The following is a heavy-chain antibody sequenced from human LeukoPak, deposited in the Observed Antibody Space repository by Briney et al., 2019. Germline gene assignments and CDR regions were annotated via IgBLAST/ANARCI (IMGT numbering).Heavy chain of an antibody. V-gene: IGHV3-30*02. D-gene: IGHD4-23*01. CDR1: GFTFSSYG. CDR2: IRYDGSNK. CDR3: AKDPGVVTPGGAFDI. J-gene: IGHJ3*02. Sequence: GGSLRLSCAASGFTFSSYGMHWVRQAPGKGLEWVAFIRYDGSNKYYADSVKGRFTISRDNSKNTLYLQVNSLRAEDTAVYYCAKDPGVVTPGGAFDIWGQGTMVTVSS.